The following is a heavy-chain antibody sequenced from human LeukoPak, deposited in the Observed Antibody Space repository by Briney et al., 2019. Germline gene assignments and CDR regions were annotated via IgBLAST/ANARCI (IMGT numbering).Heavy chain of an antibody. D-gene: IGHD1-26*01. CDR2: ISGSGGST. Sequence: GGSLRLSCAASGFTFSSYAMSWVRQAPGKGLEWVSAISGSGGSTYYADSVKGRFTISRDNSKNTLYLQMNSLRAEDTAVYYCAKFREQWELLGPFDYWGQGTLVTVSS. V-gene: IGHV3-23*01. CDR3: AKFREQWELLGPFDY. CDR1: GFTFSSYA. J-gene: IGHJ4*02.